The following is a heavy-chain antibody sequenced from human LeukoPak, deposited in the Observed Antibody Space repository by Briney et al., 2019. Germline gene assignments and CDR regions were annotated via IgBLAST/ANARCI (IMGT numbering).Heavy chain of an antibody. CDR3: AKLPYGSGSYYNGYVDY. CDR2: IRYDGSNK. J-gene: IGHJ4*02. CDR1: GFTFSSYG. D-gene: IGHD3-10*01. Sequence: PGGSLRLSCAASGFTFSSYGMHWVRQAPGKGLEWVAFIRYDGSNKYYAGSVKGRFTISRDNSKNTLYLQMNSLRAEDTAVYYCAKLPYGSGSYYNGYVDYWGQGTLVTVSS. V-gene: IGHV3-30*02.